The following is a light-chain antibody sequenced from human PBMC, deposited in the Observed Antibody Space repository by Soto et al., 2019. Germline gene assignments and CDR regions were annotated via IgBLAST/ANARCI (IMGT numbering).Light chain of an antibody. CDR3: GTWDSSLSAVV. J-gene: IGLJ3*02. CDR2: DSY. V-gene: IGLV1-51*01. Sequence: QSALTQPPSVSAAPGQMVTISCSGSSSNIGNNPVSWYQQFPGTAPKLLIYDSYERPSGIPDRFSGSKSGTSATLGITGLQTGDEAYYYCGTWDSSLSAVVYGGGTKLTVL. CDR1: SSNIGNNP.